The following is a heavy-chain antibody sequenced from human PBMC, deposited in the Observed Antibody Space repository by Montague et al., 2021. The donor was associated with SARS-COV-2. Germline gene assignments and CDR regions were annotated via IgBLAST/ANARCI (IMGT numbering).Heavy chain of an antibody. V-gene: IGHV4-39*07. Sequence: SETLSLTCTVSGGSISSSSYYWDWIRQPPGKGLEWIGSIYYSGSTYYNPSLKSRVTISVDTSKNQFSLKLSSVTAADTAVYYCARDLAGYYGSGSYGGMDVWGQGTTVTVSS. J-gene: IGHJ6*02. CDR1: GGSISSSSYY. CDR3: ARDLAGYYGSGSYGGMDV. CDR2: IYYSGST. D-gene: IGHD3-10*01.